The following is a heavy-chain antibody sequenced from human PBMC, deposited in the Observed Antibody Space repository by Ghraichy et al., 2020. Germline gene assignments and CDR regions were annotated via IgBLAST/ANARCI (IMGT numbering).Heavy chain of an antibody. Sequence: GGSLRLSCAASGFTFTSYRMSWVCQAPGKGLEWVANIKQAATAKYYVDSVKGRFTISRDNARNSVYLQMNSLRAEDTAIYYCARDLPAFDIWGQGTMVTVSS. V-gene: IGHV3-7*01. CDR1: GFTFTSYR. CDR2: IKQAATAK. CDR3: ARDLPAFDI. J-gene: IGHJ3*02.